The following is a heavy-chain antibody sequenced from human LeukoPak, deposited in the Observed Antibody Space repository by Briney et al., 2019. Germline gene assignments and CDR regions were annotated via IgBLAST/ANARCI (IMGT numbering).Heavy chain of an antibody. CDR2: INTNTGNP. J-gene: IGHJ4*02. CDR3: AREKGDSSGYCYSY. CDR1: GYTFTSYA. Sequence: GASVKVSCKASGYTFTSYAMNWVRQAPGQGLECMGYINTNTGNPTYAQGFTGRFVFSLHTSVSTAYLQISSLKADDTAVCYCAREKGDSSGYCYSYWGQGTLVTVSS. D-gene: IGHD3-22*01. V-gene: IGHV7-4-1*02.